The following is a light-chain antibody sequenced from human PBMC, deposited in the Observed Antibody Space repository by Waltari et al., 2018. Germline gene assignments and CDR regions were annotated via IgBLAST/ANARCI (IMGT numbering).Light chain of an antibody. V-gene: IGKV1-39*01. CDR2: AAS. CDR1: ESIGRY. J-gene: IGKJ2*01. Sequence: MQMTQSPSSLSASVGDRITITCRASESIGRYLNWYQQRPGKPPKLLIYAASNLQSGAPSRFSGSGPGTAFTLTISSLQPEDSATYYCQQSYTSPYTFGQGT. CDR3: QQSYTSPYT.